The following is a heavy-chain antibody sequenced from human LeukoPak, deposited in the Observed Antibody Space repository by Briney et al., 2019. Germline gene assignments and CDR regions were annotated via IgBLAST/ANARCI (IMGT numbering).Heavy chain of an antibody. CDR2: INHSGST. D-gene: IGHD6-13*01. CDR3: ARGHPSSSWYHAYYYYMDV. Sequence: SETLSLTCAVYGGSFSGYYWSWIRQPPGKGLEWIGEINHSGSTNYNPSLKSRVTISVDTSKNQFSLKLSSVTAADTAVYYCARGHPSSSWYHAYYYYMDVWGKGTTVTVSS. CDR1: GGSFSGYY. V-gene: IGHV4-34*01. J-gene: IGHJ6*03.